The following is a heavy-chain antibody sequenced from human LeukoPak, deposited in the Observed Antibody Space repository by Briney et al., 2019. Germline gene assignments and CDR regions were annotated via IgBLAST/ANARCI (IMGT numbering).Heavy chain of an antibody. V-gene: IGHV4-59*08. CDR2: IYYSGST. CDR1: GGSFSGYY. CDR3: ARQRTYSSSSVPLYGMDV. Sequence: PSETLSLTCAVYGGSFSGYYWSWIRQPPGKGLEWIGYIYYSGSTNYNPSLKSRVTISVDTSKNQFSLKLSSVTAADTAVYYCARQRTYSSSSVPLYGMDVWGQGTTVTVSS. J-gene: IGHJ6*02. D-gene: IGHD6-6*01.